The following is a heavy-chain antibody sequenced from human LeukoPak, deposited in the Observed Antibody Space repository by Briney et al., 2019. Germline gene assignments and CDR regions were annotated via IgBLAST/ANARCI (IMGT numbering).Heavy chain of an antibody. CDR3: ARPVGPLDY. V-gene: IGHV4-61*01. CDR1: GGSVSSGSYS. J-gene: IGHJ4*02. Sequence: TSETLSLTCTVSGGSVSSGSYSWIWIRQPPGKGLEWIGYIYYSGSTNYNPSLKSRVTISVDTSKNQFSLKLSSVTAADTAVYYCARPVGPLDYWGQGTLVTVSS. CDR2: IYYSGST.